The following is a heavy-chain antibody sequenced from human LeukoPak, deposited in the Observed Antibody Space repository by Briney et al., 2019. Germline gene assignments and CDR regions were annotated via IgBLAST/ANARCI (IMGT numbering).Heavy chain of an antibody. Sequence: GASVKVSCKASGYIFTSYAIHWVRQAPGQRLEWMGWINTGNGNTKYSQKFQGRVTITRDTSASTAYMELSSLRSEDTAVYYCARCSSGTAEYFQHWGQGTLVTVSS. V-gene: IGHV1-3*04. CDR2: INTGNGNT. D-gene: IGHD6-19*01. CDR1: GYIFTSYA. CDR3: ARCSSGTAEYFQH. J-gene: IGHJ1*01.